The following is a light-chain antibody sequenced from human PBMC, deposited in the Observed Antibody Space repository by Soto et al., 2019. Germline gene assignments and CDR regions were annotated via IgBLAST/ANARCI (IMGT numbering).Light chain of an antibody. CDR1: QSIGNY. CDR3: QQSRSSQFT. V-gene: IGKV3-11*01. CDR2: ATS. J-gene: IGKJ3*01. Sequence: EVVLTQSPATLSLSPGEGATLSCRAGQSIGNYLAWYQQKPGQAPRLLIYATSNRATGIPARFSGSGSGTDFTLTISSLEHEDFEVYYCQQSRSSQFTLGPGPKVDIK.